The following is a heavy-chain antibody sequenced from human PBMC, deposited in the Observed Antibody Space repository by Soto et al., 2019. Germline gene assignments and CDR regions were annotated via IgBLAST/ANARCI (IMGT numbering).Heavy chain of an antibody. V-gene: IGHV3-48*02. J-gene: IGHJ4*02. CDR3: ARIFPSYARLFDY. Sequence: DVQLVESGGGLVQPGGSLRLSCAASGFSFSDYSMNWVRQAPGKGLEWISYITSSSTSIYYADSVKGRFTISRDNAKNSLYLHMNSLRDDDTAVYYCARIFPSYARLFDYWGQGPLVTVSS. CDR2: ITSSSTSI. CDR1: GFSFSDYS. D-gene: IGHD2-2*01.